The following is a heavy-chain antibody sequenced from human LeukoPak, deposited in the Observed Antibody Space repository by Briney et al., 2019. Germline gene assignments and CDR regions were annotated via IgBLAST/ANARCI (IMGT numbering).Heavy chain of an antibody. V-gene: IGHV3-48*02. CDR3: AKDWGYDRSGSLDY. J-gene: IGHJ4*02. CDR2: ISRSGSNI. Sequence: GGSLRLSCAASGFTFSNAWMSWVRKAPGKGLEWVSYISRSGSNIYYVDSVKGRFTISRDNAKNSLDLQMDSLRDEDTAVYYCAKDWGYDRSGSLDYWGQGTLVTVSS. D-gene: IGHD3-22*01. CDR1: GFTFSNAW.